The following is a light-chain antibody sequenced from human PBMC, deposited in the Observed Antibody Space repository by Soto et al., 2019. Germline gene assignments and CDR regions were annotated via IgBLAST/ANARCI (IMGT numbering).Light chain of an antibody. CDR1: QSVDSTY. Sequence: ENVLTQSPVTLSLSPGERATLSCRASQSVDSTYLAWYQQKHGQAPRLLIYGTSSRATGIPDRFSGSGSGTDFTLTINRLAPEDFAVYCCQQFADSLYTFGPGTKLEIK. V-gene: IGKV3-20*01. J-gene: IGKJ2*01. CDR2: GTS. CDR3: QQFADSLYT.